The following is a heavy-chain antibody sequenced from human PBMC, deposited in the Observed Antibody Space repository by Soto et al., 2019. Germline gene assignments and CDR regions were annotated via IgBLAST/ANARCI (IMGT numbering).Heavy chain of an antibody. CDR2: TYYRSKWYN. Sequence: SQTLSLTCGISGDSVSSNSVTWNWIRQSPSRGLEWLGRTYYRSKWYNDYAVSVKSRITINPDTSKNQFSLQLNSVTPEDTAVYYCARTRVYDSYNYYGMAVWGQGTTVTVSS. J-gene: IGHJ6*02. CDR1: GDSVSSNSVT. D-gene: IGHD3-3*01. CDR3: ARTRVYDSYNYYGMAV. V-gene: IGHV6-1*01.